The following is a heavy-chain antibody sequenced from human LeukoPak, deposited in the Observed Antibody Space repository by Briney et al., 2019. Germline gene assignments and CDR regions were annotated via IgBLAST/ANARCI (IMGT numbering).Heavy chain of an antibody. CDR3: AKDSSSGSYYYYYYMDV. CDR1: GFTFSSFG. V-gene: IGHV3-30*02. D-gene: IGHD1-26*01. J-gene: IGHJ6*03. Sequence: GGSLRLSCAASGFTFSSFGMHWVRQAPGKGLEWVAFIRYDGSNKYYAASVKGRFTISRDNSKSTVYMQMNSLRTEDTAVYYCAKDSSSGSYYYYYYMDVWGKGTTVTVSS. CDR2: IRYDGSNK.